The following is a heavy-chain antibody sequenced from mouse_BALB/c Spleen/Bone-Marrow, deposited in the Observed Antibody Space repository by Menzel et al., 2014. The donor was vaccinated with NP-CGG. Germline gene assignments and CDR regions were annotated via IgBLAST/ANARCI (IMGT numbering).Heavy chain of an antibody. V-gene: IGHV3-5*02. CDR2: IYYSGTI. CDR1: GISITTGNYR. J-gene: IGHJ2*01. Sequence: EVQLVESGPGLVKPSQTVSLTCTVTGISITTGNYRWSRIRQFPGNKLEWIGYIYYSGTITYNPSLASRTTITRDTSKNQFFLEMNSLTAEDTATYYCARELYYFDYWGQGTTLTVSS. CDR3: ARELYYFDY.